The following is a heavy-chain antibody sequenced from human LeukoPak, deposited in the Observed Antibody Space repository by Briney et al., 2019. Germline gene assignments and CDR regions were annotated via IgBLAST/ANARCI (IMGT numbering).Heavy chain of an antibody. D-gene: IGHD7-27*01. V-gene: IGHV4-59*02. CDR3: ASRKLGNDY. CDR1: GGSVSDYY. J-gene: IGHJ4*02. Sequence: PLETLSLTRTVPGGSVSDYYWSWIRQSPGKGLEWIGYIYYPGSTSYNPSLRSRVTMSEDTSKNQFSLKLSSVTAADTAVYYCASRKLGNDYWGQGTLVTVSS. CDR2: IYYPGST.